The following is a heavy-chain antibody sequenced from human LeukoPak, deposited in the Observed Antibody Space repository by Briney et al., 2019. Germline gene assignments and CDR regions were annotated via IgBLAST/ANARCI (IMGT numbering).Heavy chain of an antibody. J-gene: IGHJ4*02. CDR2: IYYSGST. D-gene: IGHD3-10*01. V-gene: IGHV4-30-4*08. Sequence: SETLSLTCTVSGGSISSGDYYWSWIRQPPGKGLEWIGYIYYSGSTYYNPSLKSRVTISVDTSKNQFSLKLSSVTAADTAVYYCAREVDYCGSGSYVDYWGQGTLVTVSS. CDR1: GGSISSGDYY. CDR3: AREVDYCGSGSYVDY.